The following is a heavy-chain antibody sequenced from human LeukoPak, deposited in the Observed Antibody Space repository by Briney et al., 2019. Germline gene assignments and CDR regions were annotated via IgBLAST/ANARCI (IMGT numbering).Heavy chain of an antibody. Sequence: PGGSLRLSCAASGFTFSSYETNWVRQAPGKGLEWVSYISSSGSTIYYADYVKGRFRICRDKAKDSLYLQMSSLRAEEKAVYYCAGLGITMIGGVWGKGTTVTISS. V-gene: IGHV3-48*03. CDR3: AGLGITMIGGV. D-gene: IGHD3-10*02. J-gene: IGHJ6*04. CDR1: GFTFSSYE. CDR2: ISSSGSTI.